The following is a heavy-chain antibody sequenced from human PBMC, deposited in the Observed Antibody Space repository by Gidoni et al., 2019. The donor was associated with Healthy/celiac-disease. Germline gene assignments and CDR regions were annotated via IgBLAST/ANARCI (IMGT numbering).Heavy chain of an antibody. CDR3: ARHSSGGGDIDY. D-gene: IGHD2-21*01. Sequence: QLQLQESGSGLVQPSETLSLTCTVSGCSLSSSSYYWGLIRQPPGKVLEWIGSIYYSGRTYYNPSLKRRVTISVDTAKNQISLKLSYVTAADTDVYYCARHSSGGGDIDYWGQGTLVTVSS. J-gene: IGHJ4*02. CDR1: GCSLSSSSYY. CDR2: IYYSGRT. V-gene: IGHV4-39*01.